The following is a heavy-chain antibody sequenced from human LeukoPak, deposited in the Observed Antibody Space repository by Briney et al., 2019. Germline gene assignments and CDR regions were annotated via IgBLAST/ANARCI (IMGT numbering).Heavy chain of an antibody. Sequence: GGPLRLSCAVSGFTFCSYGMNWVRQAPGKGLEWVSSISSSSSYIYYADSVKGRFTFFRDKAKNSLYLQMSSLRAEDTAVYYCARDSHFYDSSGQKIGYFDYWGQGTLVTVSS. V-gene: IGHV3-21*01. CDR2: ISSSSSYI. D-gene: IGHD3-22*01. J-gene: IGHJ4*02. CDR3: ARDSHFYDSSGQKIGYFDY. CDR1: GFTFCSYG.